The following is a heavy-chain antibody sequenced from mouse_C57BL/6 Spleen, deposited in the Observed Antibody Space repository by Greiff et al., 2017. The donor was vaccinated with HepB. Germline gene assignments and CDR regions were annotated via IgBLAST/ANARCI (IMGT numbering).Heavy chain of an antibody. J-gene: IGHJ2*01. V-gene: IGHV5-6*01. CDR3: SRQSHFDY. CDR2: ISSGGSYT. CDR1: GFTFSSYG. Sequence: EVHLVESGGDLVKPGGSLKLSCAASGFTFSSYGMSWVRQTPDKRLEWVATISSGGSYTYYPDSVKGRYTISRDNAKHTLYLQMSSLKSEDTAMYYCSRQSHFDYWGQGTTRTVSS.